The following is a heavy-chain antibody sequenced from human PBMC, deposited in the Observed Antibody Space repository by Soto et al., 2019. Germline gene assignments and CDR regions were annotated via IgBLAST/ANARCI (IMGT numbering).Heavy chain of an antibody. CDR2: ISYDGSNK. D-gene: IGHD4-4*01. J-gene: IGHJ2*01. Sequence: QVQLVESGGGVVQPGRSLRLSCAASGFTFSSYAMHWVRQAPGKGLEWVAVISYDGSNKYYADSVKGRFTISRDNSKNTLYLQMNSLRAEDTAVYYCARDMWATGDWYFDLWGRGTLVTVSS. V-gene: IGHV3-30-3*01. CDR1: GFTFSSYA. CDR3: ARDMWATGDWYFDL.